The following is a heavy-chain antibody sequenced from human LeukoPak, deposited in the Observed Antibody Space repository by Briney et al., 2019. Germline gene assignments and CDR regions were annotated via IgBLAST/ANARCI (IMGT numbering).Heavy chain of an antibody. V-gene: IGHV3-23*01. D-gene: IGHD2-2*01. CDR3: AKDLVPIVVVPAAPGDAFDI. Sequence: PGGSLRLSCAASGFTFSSYAMSWVRQAPGKGLEWVSAISGSGGSTYYADSVKGRFTISRDNSKNTLYLQMNSLRAEDTAVYYCAKDLVPIVVVPAAPGDAFDIWGQGTMVTVSS. J-gene: IGHJ3*02. CDR2: ISGSGGST. CDR1: GFTFSSYA.